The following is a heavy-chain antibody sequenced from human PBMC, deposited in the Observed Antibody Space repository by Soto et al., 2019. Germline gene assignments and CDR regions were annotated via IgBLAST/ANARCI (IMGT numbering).Heavy chain of an antibody. Sequence: GGSLRLSCVASGFTVSSNYMSWVRQAPGKGLEWVSVIYSGGSTYYADSVKGRFTISRDNSKNTLYLQMNSLRAEDTAVYYCARVGTEHGMDVWGQGTTVTVSS. V-gene: IGHV3-53*01. D-gene: IGHD1-26*01. CDR2: IYSGGST. J-gene: IGHJ6*02. CDR3: ARVGTEHGMDV. CDR1: GFTVSSNY.